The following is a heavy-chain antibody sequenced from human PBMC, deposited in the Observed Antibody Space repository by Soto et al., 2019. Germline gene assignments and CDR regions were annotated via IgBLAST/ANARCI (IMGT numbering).Heavy chain of an antibody. CDR2: ISYDGSNK. CDR3: ARGHYFDSPFPFDY. CDR1: EFTFSSYA. Sequence: QVPLVESGGGVVQPGRSLRLSCAASEFTFSSYAMHWVRLPPGKGLEWLAVISYDGSNKYYADSVKGRFTISRDNSKNTLYLQMNSLGAEDTAIYYCARGHYFDSPFPFDYWGQGTLVTVSS. V-gene: IGHV3-30-3*01. J-gene: IGHJ4*02. D-gene: IGHD3-22*01.